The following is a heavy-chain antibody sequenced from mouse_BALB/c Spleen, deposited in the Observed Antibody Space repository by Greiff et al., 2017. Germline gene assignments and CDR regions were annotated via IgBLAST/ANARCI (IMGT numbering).Heavy chain of an antibody. J-gene: IGHJ4*01. CDR2: ISYDGSN. CDR3: ARDGYDRVYAMDY. V-gene: IGHV3-6*02. CDR1: GYSITSGYY. Sequence: EVQLVESGPGLVKPSQSLSLTCSVTGYSITSGYYWTWIRQFPGNTLEWMGYISYDGSNNYNPSLKNRISITRDTSKNQFFLKLNSVTTEDTATYYCARDGYDRVYAMDYWVQGTSVTVSS. D-gene: IGHD2-2*01.